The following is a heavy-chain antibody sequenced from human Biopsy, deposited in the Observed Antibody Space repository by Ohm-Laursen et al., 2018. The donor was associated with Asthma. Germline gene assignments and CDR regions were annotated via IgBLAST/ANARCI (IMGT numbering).Heavy chain of an antibody. CDR1: GFTFSSYW. D-gene: IGHD3-3*01. CDR3: ARDTRPNWFDP. CDR2: IKQDGSEK. Sequence: SLRLSCAAFGFTFSSYWMSWVRQAPGKGLEWVANIKQDGSEKYYVDSVKGRFTISRDNAKNSLYLQMNSLRAEDTAVYYCARDTRPNWFDPRGQGTLVTVSS. V-gene: IGHV3-7*05. J-gene: IGHJ5*02.